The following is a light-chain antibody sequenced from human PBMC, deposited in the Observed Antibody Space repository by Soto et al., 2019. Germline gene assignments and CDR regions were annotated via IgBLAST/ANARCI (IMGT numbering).Light chain of an antibody. V-gene: IGKV1-5*03. Sequence: DIQMTQSPSTLSASVGDRVTITCRASQSISSWLAWYQQKPGKAPKLLIYKASSLESGVPSRFSGSGSGTEFTLTIISLQTDDVATYYGQQYNSYSPYTFGQGTKLEIK. CDR1: QSISSW. CDR3: QQYNSYSPYT. J-gene: IGKJ2*01. CDR2: KAS.